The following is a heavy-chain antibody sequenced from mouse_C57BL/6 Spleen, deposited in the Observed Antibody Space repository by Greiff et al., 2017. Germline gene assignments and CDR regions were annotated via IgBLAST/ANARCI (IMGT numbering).Heavy chain of an antibody. V-gene: IGHV5-12*01. D-gene: IGHD2-3*01. CDR3: ARTSDGYPFDY. J-gene: IGHJ2*01. Sequence: DVKLVESGGGLVQPGGSLKLSCAASGFTFSDYYMYWVRQTPEKRLEWVAYISNGGGSTYYPDTVKGRFTISRDNAKNTLYLQMSRLKSEDTAMYYCARTSDGYPFDYWGQGTTLTVSS. CDR1: GFTFSDYY. CDR2: ISNGGGST.